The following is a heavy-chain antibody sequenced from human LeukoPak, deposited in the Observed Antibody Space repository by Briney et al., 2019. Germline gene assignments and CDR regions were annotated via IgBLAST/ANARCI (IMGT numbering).Heavy chain of an antibody. CDR1: GYTFTSYG. Sequence: AASVKVSCKASGYTFTSYGISWVRQAPGQGLEWMGWISAYNGNTNYAQKLQGRVTMTTDTSTSTAYMELRSLRSDDTAVYYCARAIKSITMIVVVTSLDYWGQGTLVTVSS. J-gene: IGHJ4*02. CDR2: ISAYNGNT. CDR3: ARAIKSITMIVVVTSLDY. V-gene: IGHV1-18*01. D-gene: IGHD3-22*01.